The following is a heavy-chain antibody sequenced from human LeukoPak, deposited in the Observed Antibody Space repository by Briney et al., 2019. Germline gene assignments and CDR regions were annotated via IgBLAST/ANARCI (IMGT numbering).Heavy chain of an antibody. CDR3: ARGELYSGSQDY. D-gene: IGHD1-26*01. CDR2: INPNSGGT. V-gene: IGHV1-2*06. Sequence: ASVKVSCKASGYTFTGYYMHWVRQAPGRGLEWMGRINPNSGGTNYAQKFQGRVTMTRDTSISTAYMELSRLRSDDTAVYYCARGELYSGSQDYWGQGTLVTVSS. J-gene: IGHJ4*02. CDR1: GYTFTGYY.